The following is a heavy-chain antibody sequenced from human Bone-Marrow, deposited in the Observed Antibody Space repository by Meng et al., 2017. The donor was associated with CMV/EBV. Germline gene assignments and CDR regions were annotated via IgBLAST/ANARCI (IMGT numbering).Heavy chain of an antibody. CDR2: IKQDGSEK. CDR1: GFTFSSYW. J-gene: IGHJ4*02. V-gene: IGHV3-7*01. CDR3: ARDHSYSSSWSDY. D-gene: IGHD6-13*01. Sequence: GESLKISCAASGFTFSSYWMSWVRQAPGKGLEWVANIKQDGSEKYYVDSVKGRFTISRDNAKNSLYLQMNSLRAEDTAVYYCARDHSYSSSWSDYWGQGNLVTVAS.